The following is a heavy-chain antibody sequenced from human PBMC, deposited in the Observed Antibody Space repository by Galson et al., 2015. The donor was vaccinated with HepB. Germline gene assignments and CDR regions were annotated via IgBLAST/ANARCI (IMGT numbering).Heavy chain of an antibody. V-gene: IGHV1-18*01. CDR1: GYDFNKYG. J-gene: IGHJ6*02. CDR3: ARDSRMELQLNNYYSYGMDV. Sequence: SVKVSCKASGYDFNKYGLSWVRQAPGQGLEWMGWVSGYDGSANYAPKFQGRVTMTTQTSKGTVFMEMRSLRSDDTAVYYCARDSRMELQLNNYYSYGMDVWGQGT. CDR2: VSGYDGSA. D-gene: IGHD6-6*01.